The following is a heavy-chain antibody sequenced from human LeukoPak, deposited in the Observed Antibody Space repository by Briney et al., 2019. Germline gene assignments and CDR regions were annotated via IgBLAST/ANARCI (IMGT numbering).Heavy chain of an antibody. CDR1: GFTFSNYG. CDR3: AKALEDCSGGGCFSGYTDV. V-gene: IGHV3-33*03. J-gene: IGHJ6*03. CDR2: MRADGSKT. D-gene: IGHD2-15*01. Sequence: GGSLRLSCAASGFTFSNYGMHWVRQAPGKGLEWVAVMRADGSKTYSTDSVKGRFTISRDNSKSTVYLQMNSLGAEDTAVYYCAKALEDCSGGGCFSGYTDVWGKGTTVIVSS.